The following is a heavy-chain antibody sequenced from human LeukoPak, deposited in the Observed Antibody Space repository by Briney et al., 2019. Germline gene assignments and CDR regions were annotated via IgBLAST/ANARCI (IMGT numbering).Heavy chain of an antibody. CDR2: IFYTGNT. CDR3: ARVSGSSGGFSLDY. D-gene: IGHD2-15*01. J-gene: IGHJ4*02. Sequence: SETLSLTCTVSGGSISSNFWTWIRQPPGKGLEWIGYIFYTGNTNYNPSLKSRVTISVDTSEKQFSLNLRSMTAADTAIYYCARVSGSSGGFSLDYWGQGTLVTVSS. CDR1: GGSISSNF. V-gene: IGHV4-59*01.